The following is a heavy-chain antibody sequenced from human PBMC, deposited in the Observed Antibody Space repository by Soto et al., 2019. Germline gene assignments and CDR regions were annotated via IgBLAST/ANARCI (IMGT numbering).Heavy chain of an antibody. CDR1: GGSISSYY. CDR3: ARAPMVRGREWFAP. D-gene: IGHD3-10*01. V-gene: IGHV4-59*01. Sequence: QVQLQESGPGLVKPSETLSLTCTVSGGSISSYYWSWIRQPPGKGLEWIGYIYYSGSTNYNPSLKSLVTLSVDTSNTPFSLKLSSVTAADTVVHYCARAPMVRGREWFAPWGQGTLVTVSS. J-gene: IGHJ5*02. CDR2: IYYSGST.